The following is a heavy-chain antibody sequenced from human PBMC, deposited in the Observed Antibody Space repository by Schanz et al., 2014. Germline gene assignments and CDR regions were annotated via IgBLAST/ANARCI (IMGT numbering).Heavy chain of an antibody. CDR1: GFTFSDYY. CDR2: ISDSGDST. CDR3: ARGVRIDY. V-gene: IGHV3-11*06. J-gene: IGHJ4*02. Sequence: VQLVDSGGGLVKPGGSLRLSCAASGFTFSDYYMTWIRQAPGKGLEWVSDISDSGDSTHYADSVKGRFTISRDNSKSMLFLEMSSLRVEDTAVYYCARGVRIDYWGQGTLVTVSS. D-gene: IGHD3-3*01.